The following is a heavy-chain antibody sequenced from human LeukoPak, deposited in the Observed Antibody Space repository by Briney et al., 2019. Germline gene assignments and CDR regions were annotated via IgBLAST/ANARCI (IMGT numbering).Heavy chain of an antibody. J-gene: IGHJ4*02. V-gene: IGHV4-39*07. D-gene: IGHD6-6*01. CDR1: GGSISSSSYY. Sequence: SETLSLTCTVSGGSISSSSYYWGWIRQPPGKGLEWIGSIYYSGSTYYNPSLKSRVTISVDTSKNQFSLKLSSVTAADTAVYYCARSSGPLGDYWGQGTLVTVSS. CDR3: ARSSGPLGDY. CDR2: IYYSGST.